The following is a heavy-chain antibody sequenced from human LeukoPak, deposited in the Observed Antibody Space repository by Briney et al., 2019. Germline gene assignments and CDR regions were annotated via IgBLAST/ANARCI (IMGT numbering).Heavy chain of an antibody. CDR3: ATGGLLRSRGYFDY. Sequence: ASVKVSCKVSGYTLTELSMHWVRQAPGKGLEWVGGFDPEDGETIHAQKFQGRVTTTEDTSTDTAYMELSSLRSEDTAVYYCATGGLLRSRGYFDYWGQGTLVTVSS. J-gene: IGHJ4*02. V-gene: IGHV1-24*01. D-gene: IGHD1-26*01. CDR1: GYTLTELS. CDR2: FDPEDGET.